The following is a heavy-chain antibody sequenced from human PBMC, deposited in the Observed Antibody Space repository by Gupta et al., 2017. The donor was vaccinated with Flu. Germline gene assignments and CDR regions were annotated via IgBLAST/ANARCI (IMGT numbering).Heavy chain of an antibody. CDR1: GFTFSNYW. J-gene: IGHJ4*02. V-gene: IGHV3-7*01. D-gene: IGHD1-26*01. CDR3: VRGGWELDY. CDR2: IKEDGSKK. Sequence: EVQVVESGGGLVQPGGSLRLSCAASGFTFSNYWMAWVRQAPGKGLEWVAHIKEDGSKKYYVDSVKGRFTISRDDAKNSLYLQMSSLRVEDTAVYYCVRGGWELDYWGQGTLVTVSS.